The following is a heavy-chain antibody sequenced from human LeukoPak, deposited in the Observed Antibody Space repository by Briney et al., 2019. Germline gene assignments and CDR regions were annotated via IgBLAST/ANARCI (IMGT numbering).Heavy chain of an antibody. CDR2: IWYDGSNK. J-gene: IGHJ4*02. CDR3: ASYGQAGDY. CDR1: GFTFSSYG. D-gene: IGHD4-17*01. Sequence: SGGSLRLSCAASGFTFSSYGMHWVRQAPGKGLEWVAVIWYDGSNKYYADSVKGRFTISRDSAKNSLYLQMNSLRAEDTAVYYCASYGQAGDYWGQGTLVTVSS. V-gene: IGHV3-33*03.